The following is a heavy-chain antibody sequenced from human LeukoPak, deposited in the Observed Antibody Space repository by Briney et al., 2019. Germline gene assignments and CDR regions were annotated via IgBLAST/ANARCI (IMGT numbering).Heavy chain of an antibody. J-gene: IGHJ4*02. CDR2: ISSSSSYI. Sequence: GGSLRLSCAASGFTFSSYEMNWVRQAPGKGLEWVSSISSSSSYIYYADSVKGRFTISRDNAKNSLYLQMNSLRAEDTAVYYCASSNSIALDYWGQGTLVTVSS. V-gene: IGHV3-21*01. CDR1: GFTFSSYE. CDR3: ASSNSIALDY. D-gene: IGHD6-6*01.